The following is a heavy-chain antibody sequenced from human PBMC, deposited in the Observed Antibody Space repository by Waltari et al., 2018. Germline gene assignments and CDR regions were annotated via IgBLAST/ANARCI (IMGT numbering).Heavy chain of an antibody. CDR1: GGPISSYY. J-gene: IGHJ5*02. D-gene: IGHD2-21*02. Sequence: QVQLQESGPRLVKPSETQALICTVSGGPISSYYWSWIRQPPGKGLDWIGYISYTGSPHLNPSLKSRVTMSVDTSKNQFSLKLSSVTAADTAVYYCARGGGGDWEWFDPRGQGTLVPVSS. CDR2: ISYTGSP. CDR3: ARGGGGDWEWFDP. V-gene: IGHV4-59*01.